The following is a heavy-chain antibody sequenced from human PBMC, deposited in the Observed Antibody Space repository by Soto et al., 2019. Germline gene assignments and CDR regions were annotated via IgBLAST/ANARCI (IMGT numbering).Heavy chain of an antibody. CDR1: GGTFSSYA. J-gene: IGHJ3*02. Sequence: QVQLVQSGAEVKKPGSSVKVSCKASGGTFSSYAISWVRQAPGQGLEWMGGIIPIFGTANYAKKFQGRVTITADESTRTAYMELSSLRSEDTAVYYCARIISSGEKDDSFDIWGQGTMVTVSS. V-gene: IGHV1-69*12. CDR3: ARIISSGEKDDSFDI. CDR2: IIPIFGTA.